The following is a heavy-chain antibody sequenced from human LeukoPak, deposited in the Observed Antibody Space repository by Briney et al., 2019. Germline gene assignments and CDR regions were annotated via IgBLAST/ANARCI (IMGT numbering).Heavy chain of an antibody. D-gene: IGHD5-24*01. CDR3: ARTPPNYSGDASDI. Sequence: GGSLRLSCAASGFTFSSYWTSWVRQAPGKGLEWVASIKQDGSERYYVDSVKGRFTLSRDNAKNSLYLQMNSLRAEGTAVYYCARTPPNYSGDASDIWSQGTMVTVSS. CDR2: IKQDGSER. J-gene: IGHJ3*02. V-gene: IGHV3-7*01. CDR1: GFTFSSYW.